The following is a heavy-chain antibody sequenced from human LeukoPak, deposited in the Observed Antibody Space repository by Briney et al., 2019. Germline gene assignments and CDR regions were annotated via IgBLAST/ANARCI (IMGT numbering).Heavy chain of an antibody. V-gene: IGHV3-30*18. J-gene: IGHJ4*02. Sequence: PGGSLRLSCAASGFTFSSYGMHWVRQAPGKGLEWVAVISYDGSNKYYADSVKGRFTISRDNSKNTLYLQMNSLRAEDTAVYYCAKGGALICSSTSCEHLDYWGQGTLVAVSS. CDR2: ISYDGSNK. CDR3: AKGGALICSSTSCEHLDY. CDR1: GFTFSSYG. D-gene: IGHD2-2*01.